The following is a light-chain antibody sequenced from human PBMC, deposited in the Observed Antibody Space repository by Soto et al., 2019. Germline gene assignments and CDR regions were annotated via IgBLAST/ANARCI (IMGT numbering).Light chain of an antibody. V-gene: IGKV1-39*01. J-gene: IGKJ2*01. Sequence: DIQMTQSPSSLSASVGDRVTITCRTSQNIIKYLNWYQQKPGKAPKFLIYGASTLQTGVPSRFSGGGSGTDFTLTISSLQPEDFATYCCQQTYTTPYTFGQGTKLDIK. CDR1: QNIIKY. CDR3: QQTYTTPYT. CDR2: GAS.